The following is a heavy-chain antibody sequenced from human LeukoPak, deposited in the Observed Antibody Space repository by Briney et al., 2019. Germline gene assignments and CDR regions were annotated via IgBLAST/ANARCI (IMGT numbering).Heavy chain of an antibody. Sequence: GASVKVSCKASGHTFTGYYMHWVRQAPGQGLEWMGWINPNSGGTNYAQKFQGRVTMTRDTSISTAYMELSRLRSDDTAVYYCARDIGSRDGSYFDYWGQGTLVTVSS. CDR1: GHTFTGYY. CDR3: ARDIGSRDGSYFDY. J-gene: IGHJ4*02. CDR2: INPNSGGT. D-gene: IGHD5-24*01. V-gene: IGHV1-2*02.